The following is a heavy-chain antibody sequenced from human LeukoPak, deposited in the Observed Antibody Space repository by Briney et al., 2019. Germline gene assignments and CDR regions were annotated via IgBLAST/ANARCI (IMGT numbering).Heavy chain of an antibody. J-gene: IGHJ4*02. Sequence: GGSLRLSCVASGFTVRSNYMSWVRQAPGRGLEWVSVVYSGGTTYYADSVKGRFTISRDNSKNTLYLQMNSLRAEDTAVYYCARERDSSSWYLYYFDYWGQGTLVTVSS. CDR1: GFTVRSNY. V-gene: IGHV3-53*01. CDR3: ARERDSSSWYLYYFDY. D-gene: IGHD6-13*01. CDR2: VYSGGTT.